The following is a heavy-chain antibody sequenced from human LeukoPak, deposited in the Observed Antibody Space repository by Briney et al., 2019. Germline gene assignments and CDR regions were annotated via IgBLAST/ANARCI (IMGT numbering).Heavy chain of an antibody. J-gene: IGHJ3*02. CDR1: GGSFSGYY. V-gene: IGHV4-34*01. Sequence: SETLSLTCADYGGSFSGYYWSWIRQPPGKGLEWIGEINHSGSTNYNPSLKSRVTISVDTSKNQFSLKLSSVTAADTAVYYCARVRILWFGELDAFDIWGQGTMVTVSS. D-gene: IGHD3-10*01. CDR3: ARVRILWFGELDAFDI. CDR2: INHSGST.